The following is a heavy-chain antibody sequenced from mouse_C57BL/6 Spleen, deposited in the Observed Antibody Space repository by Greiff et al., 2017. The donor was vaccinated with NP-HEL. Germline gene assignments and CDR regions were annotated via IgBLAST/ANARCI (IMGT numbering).Heavy chain of an antibody. J-gene: IGHJ4*01. D-gene: IGHD4-1*01. CDR1: GYSITSDY. CDR2: ISYSGST. CDR3: ASGRENWPYAMDY. Sequence: EVQRVESGPGLAKPSQTLSLTCSVTGYSITSDYWNWIRKFPGNKLEYMGYISYSGSTYYNPSLKSRISITRDTSKNQYYLQVNAVTTEDTATYYSASGRENWPYAMDYWGQGTSVTVSS. V-gene: IGHV3-8*01.